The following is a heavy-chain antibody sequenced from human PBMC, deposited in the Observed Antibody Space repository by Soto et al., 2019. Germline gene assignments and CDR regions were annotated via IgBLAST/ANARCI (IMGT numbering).Heavy chain of an antibody. D-gene: IGHD3-3*01. CDR2: ISHDGNNK. J-gene: IGHJ5*02. CDR1: GFTFNHYA. CDR3: ARLMSSPYYTDA. V-gene: IGHV3-30-3*01. Sequence: SLILSCGASGFTFNHYAIHWVRQAPGKGLEWLAAISHDGNNKYYADSVRGRFTISRDNAKKSLDLQMNSLRAEDTAVYYCARLMSSPYYTDAWGKAT.